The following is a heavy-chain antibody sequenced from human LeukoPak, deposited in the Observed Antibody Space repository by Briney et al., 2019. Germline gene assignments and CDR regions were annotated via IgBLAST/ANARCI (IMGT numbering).Heavy chain of an antibody. D-gene: IGHD3-22*01. Sequence: SETLSLTCTVSGYSISSGYYWGWIRQPPGKGLEWIGSIYHSGSTYYNPSLKSRVTISVDTSKNQFSLKLSSVTAADTAVYYCARAHYDSSGPIGMDVWGQGTTVTVSS. J-gene: IGHJ6*02. CDR2: IYHSGST. CDR3: ARAHYDSSGPIGMDV. V-gene: IGHV4-38-2*02. CDR1: GYSISSGYY.